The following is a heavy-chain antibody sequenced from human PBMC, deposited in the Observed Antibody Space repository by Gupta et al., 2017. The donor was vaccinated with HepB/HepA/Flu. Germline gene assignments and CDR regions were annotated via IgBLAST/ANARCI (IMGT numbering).Heavy chain of an antibody. D-gene: IGHD3-3*01. J-gene: IGHJ3*02. V-gene: IGHV6-1*01. Sequence: QVQLQQSGPGLVKPSQTLSLTCAISGDSVSSNSAAWNWIRQSPSRGLEWLGRTYYRSKWYNDDAVSVKSRITINPDTSKNQFSLQLNSVTPEDTAVYYCAFSIFGVVITGFDAFDIWGQGTMVTVSS. CDR1: GDSVSSNSAA. CDR3: AFSIFGVVITGFDAFDI. CDR2: TYYRSKWYN.